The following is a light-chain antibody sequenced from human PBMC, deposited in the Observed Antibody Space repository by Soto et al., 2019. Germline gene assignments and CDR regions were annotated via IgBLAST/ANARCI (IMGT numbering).Light chain of an antibody. CDR3: QQYNSFSRS. V-gene: IGKV1-5*03. CDR1: ETISTW. J-gene: IGKJ1*01. Sequence: DIQMTQSPSTLSASVGDRVTITFRASETISTWLAWYQQKPGKAPKLLIYKASNLESGVPPRFSGSGSGTEFTLTLTGLQPDDFATYYCQQYNSFSRSFGKGIKVDI. CDR2: KAS.